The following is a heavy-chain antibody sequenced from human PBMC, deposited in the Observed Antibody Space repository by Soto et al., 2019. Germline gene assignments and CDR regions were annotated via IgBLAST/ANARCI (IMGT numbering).Heavy chain of an antibody. J-gene: IGHJ4*02. CDR1: GYTFTSYG. CDR3: ARDSGRGKEIVQWLD. D-gene: IGHD6-19*01. Sequence: QVQLVQSGAEVKKPGASVKVSCKASGYTFTSYGISWVRQAPGQGLEGKAWISAYNGNTNYAQKLQGRVTMTTDTSTSTAYMELRSLRSDDTAVYYCARDSGRGKEIVQWLDWGQGTLVTVSS. CDR2: ISAYNGNT. V-gene: IGHV1-18*01.